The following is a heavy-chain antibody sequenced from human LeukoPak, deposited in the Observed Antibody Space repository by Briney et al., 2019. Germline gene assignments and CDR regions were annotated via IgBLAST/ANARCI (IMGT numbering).Heavy chain of an antibody. J-gene: IGHJ6*03. D-gene: IGHD2-2*02. CDR1: GGSISSYY. CDR2: IYTSGST. CDR3: ARGIYCSSTSCYTSSSWYGANYYYYMDV. V-gene: IGHV4-4*09. Sequence: SETLSLTCTVSGGSISSYYWSWIRQPPGKGLEWIGYIYTSGSTNYNPSLKSRVTISVDTSKNQFSLKLSSVTAADTAVYYCARGIYCSSTSCYTSSSWYGANYYYYMDVWGKGTTVTVSS.